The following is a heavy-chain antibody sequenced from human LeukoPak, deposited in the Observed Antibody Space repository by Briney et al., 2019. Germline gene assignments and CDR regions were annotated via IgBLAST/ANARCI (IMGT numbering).Heavy chain of an antibody. D-gene: IGHD3-10*01. CDR1: GGSISSSSYY. V-gene: IGHV4-39*01. J-gene: IGHJ4*02. CDR3: ARRITMVRGRRFYFDY. CDR2: IYYSGST. Sequence: KTSETLSLTCTVSGGSISSSSYYWGWIRQPPGKGLEWIGSIYYSGSTYYNPSLKSRVTISVDTSKNQFSLKLSSVTAADTAVYYCARRITMVRGRRFYFDYWGQGTLVTVSS.